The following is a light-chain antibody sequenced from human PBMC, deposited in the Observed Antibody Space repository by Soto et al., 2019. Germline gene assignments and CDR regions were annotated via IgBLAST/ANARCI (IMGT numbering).Light chain of an antibody. J-gene: IGKJ4*01. CDR3: QQRATWPPLT. CDR2: DTS. V-gene: IGKV3-11*01. CDR1: ESVSNY. Sequence: EIVLTQSPATLSLSPGERATLSCRASESVSNYLAWYQQKPGQAPRLLIYDTSNRAAGIPARFSGSGSGTDFSLTISSLEPEDFAIYNCQQRATWPPLTFGGGTKVEIK.